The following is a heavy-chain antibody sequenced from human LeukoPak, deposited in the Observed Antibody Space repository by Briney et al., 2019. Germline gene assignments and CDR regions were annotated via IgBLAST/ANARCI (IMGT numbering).Heavy chain of an antibody. D-gene: IGHD2-21*02. V-gene: IGHV4-34*01. CDR3: ARVRIVVVTPEGYFDY. J-gene: IGHJ4*02. Sequence: PSETLSLTCAVYGGSFSGYYWSWIRQPPGKGLEWIGEINHSGSTNYNPSLKSRVTISVDTSKNQFSLKLSSVTAADTAVYYCARVRIVVVTPEGYFDYWGQGTLVTVSS. CDR2: INHSGST. CDR1: GGSFSGYY.